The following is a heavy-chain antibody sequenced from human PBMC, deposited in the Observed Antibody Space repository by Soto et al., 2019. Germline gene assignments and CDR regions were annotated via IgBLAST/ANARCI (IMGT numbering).Heavy chain of an antibody. V-gene: IGHV3-48*02. J-gene: IGHJ6*02. D-gene: IGHD2-15*01. Sequence: GGSLRLSYSASVFTFSSDSMNWVRQAPGKGLEWVSYISSSSSTIYYADSVKGRFTISRDNAKNSLYLQMNSLRDEDTAVYYCARDCRRPTVGYYGMDVWGQGTTVTVSS. CDR3: ARDCRRPTVGYYGMDV. CDR1: VFTFSSDS. CDR2: ISSSSSTI.